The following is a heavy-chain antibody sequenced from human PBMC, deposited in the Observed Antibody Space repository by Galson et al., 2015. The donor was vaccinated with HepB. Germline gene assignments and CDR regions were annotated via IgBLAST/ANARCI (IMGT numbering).Heavy chain of an antibody. CDR3: ARDVSDWDGHISTWMSLDY. CDR2: ISPNNGAT. D-gene: IGHD6-13*01. CDR1: GYSFTDYH. Sequence: SVKVSCKASGYSFTDYHIHWVRQAPGQGLEWMGWISPNNGATNYVQNFQGRVTMTRDTSISTVYMELSSVRSDDTAIYFCARDVSDWDGHISTWMSLDYWGRGTLVTVSS. V-gene: IGHV1-2*02. J-gene: IGHJ4*02.